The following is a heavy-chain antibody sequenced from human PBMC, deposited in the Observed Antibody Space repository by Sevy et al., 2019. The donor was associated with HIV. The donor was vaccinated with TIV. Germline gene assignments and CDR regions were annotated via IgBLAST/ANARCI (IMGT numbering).Heavy chain of an antibody. D-gene: IGHD3-10*01. J-gene: IGHJ4*02. CDR1: GFTFSSYA. V-gene: IGHV3-23*01. CDR3: AKVLPRGLGWFRDSYNGY. CDR2: ISGSGGST. Sequence: GGSLRLSCAASGFTFSSYAMSWVRQAPGKGLEWVSAISGSGGSTYYADSVKGRFTISRDNSKNTLYLQMNSLRAEDTAVYYCAKVLPRGLGWFRDSYNGYWGQGTLVTVSS.